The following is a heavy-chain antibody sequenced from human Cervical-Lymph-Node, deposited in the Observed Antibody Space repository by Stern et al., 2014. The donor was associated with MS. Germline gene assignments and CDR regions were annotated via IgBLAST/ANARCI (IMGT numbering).Heavy chain of an antibody. CDR3: AMSRLGNYYYYYGMDV. V-gene: IGHV1-3*01. Sequence: QVQLVQSGAEVKNPGASVKLSCKASAFIFTGYDVHWVRQAPGQRLEWMGRINAGNGDTKYSQKFQDRVTITRDTSASTGYMELSSLTSEDTAVYYCAMSRLGNYYYYYGMDVWGQGTTVTVSS. CDR1: AFIFTGYD. J-gene: IGHJ6*02. CDR2: INAGNGDT. D-gene: IGHD6-19*01.